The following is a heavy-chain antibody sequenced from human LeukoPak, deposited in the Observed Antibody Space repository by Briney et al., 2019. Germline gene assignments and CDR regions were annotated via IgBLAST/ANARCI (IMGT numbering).Heavy chain of an antibody. V-gene: IGHV4-38-2*01. Sequence: SETLSLTCAVSGYSISSGYYWGWIRQPPGKGLEWIGSIYHSGSTYYNPSLKSRVTISVDTSKNQFSLKLSSVTAAVTAVYYCARMLIVGATAFDYWGQGTLVTVSS. CDR3: ARMLIVGATAFDY. D-gene: IGHD1-26*01. J-gene: IGHJ4*02. CDR1: GYSISSGYY. CDR2: IYHSGST.